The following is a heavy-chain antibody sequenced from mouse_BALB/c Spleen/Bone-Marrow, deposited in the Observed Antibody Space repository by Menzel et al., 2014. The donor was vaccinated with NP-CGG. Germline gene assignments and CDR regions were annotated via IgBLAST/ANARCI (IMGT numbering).Heavy chain of an antibody. D-gene: IGHD1-1*01. J-gene: IGHJ2*01. CDR1: GYTFTSYW. V-gene: IGHV1S81*02. CDR3: ATSYYYAGSRGNS. CDR2: INPSNGGA. Sequence: QVQLQQSGAELVKPGASAKLSCKASGYTFTSYWMHRVKLRPGQGFEWIGEINPSNGGANYNERFKRKATLTVDKSSSTAYMQLSSLTSEDSAVYYCATSYYYAGSRGNSWGQGTTLTVSS.